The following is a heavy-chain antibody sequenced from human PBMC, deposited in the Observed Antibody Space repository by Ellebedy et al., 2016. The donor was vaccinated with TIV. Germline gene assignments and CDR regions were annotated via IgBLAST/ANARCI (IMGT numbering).Heavy chain of an antibody. CDR2: ISSSSSYI. J-gene: IGHJ4*02. Sequence: GESLKISCAASGFTFSSSSMNWVRQPPGKGLEWVSSISSSSSYIYYADSVKGRFTISRDNAKNSLYLQMNSLGAEDTAVYYCARDSGSYKYWGQGTVVTVSS. CDR1: GFTFSSSS. CDR3: ARDSGSYKY. V-gene: IGHV3-21*01. D-gene: IGHD1-26*01.